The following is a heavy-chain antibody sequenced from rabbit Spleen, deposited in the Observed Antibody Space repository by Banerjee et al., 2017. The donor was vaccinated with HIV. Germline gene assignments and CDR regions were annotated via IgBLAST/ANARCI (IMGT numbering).Heavy chain of an antibody. D-gene: IGHD4-1*01. CDR1: GFSFSSSYW. J-gene: IGHJ4*01. CDR3: ARQSGDSGWASDL. Sequence: QEQLEESGGGLVQPEGSLTLTCKASGFSFSSSYWICWVRQAPGKGLEWIACIYTGNIGNTYYASWAKGRFTISKTSSTTVTLQMTSLTAADTATYFCARQSGDSGWASDLWGPGTLVTVS. CDR2: IYTGNIGNT. V-gene: IGHV1S45*01.